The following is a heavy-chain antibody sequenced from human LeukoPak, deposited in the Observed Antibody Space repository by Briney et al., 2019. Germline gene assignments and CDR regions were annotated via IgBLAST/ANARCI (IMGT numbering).Heavy chain of an antibody. CDR2: IYTSGST. J-gene: IGHJ2*01. Sequence: SETLSLTCTVSGGSISSYYWSWIRQPAGKGLEWIGRIYTSGSTNYNPSLTSRVTMSVDTSKNQFSLKLSSVTAADTAVYYCARDLSSSIWYGDWYFDLWGRGTLVTVSS. D-gene: IGHD6-13*01. V-gene: IGHV4-4*07. CDR1: GGSISSYY. CDR3: ARDLSSSIWYGDWYFDL.